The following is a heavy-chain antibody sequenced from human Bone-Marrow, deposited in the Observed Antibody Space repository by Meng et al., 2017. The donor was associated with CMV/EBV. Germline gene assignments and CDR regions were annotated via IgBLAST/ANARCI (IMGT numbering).Heavy chain of an antibody. V-gene: IGHV4-4*02. J-gene: IGHJ5*02. Sequence: QVQLQESGPGLVKPSGTLSLTCAVSGGSISTNNWWSWVRQPPGKGLEWIGEIYHSGSVNYNPSLKSRITISVDKSKNQFSLKLSSVTAADTAVYYCARVMITFGGVIANWFDPWGQGTLVTVSS. D-gene: IGHD3-16*02. CDR1: GGSISTNNW. CDR3: ARVMITFGGVIANWFDP. CDR2: IYHSGSV.